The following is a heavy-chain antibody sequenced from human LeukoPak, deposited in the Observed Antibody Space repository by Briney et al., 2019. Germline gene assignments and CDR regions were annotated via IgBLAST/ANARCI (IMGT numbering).Heavy chain of an antibody. V-gene: IGHV4-34*01. CDR1: GGSFSGYY. J-gene: IGHJ6*02. Sequence: SETLSLTCAVYGGSFSGYYWSWIRQPPGKGLEWIGEINHSGSTNYNPSLKSRVTISVDTSKNQFSLKLSSVTAADTAVYYCARDPGYSYGSGDYGMDVWGQGTTVTVSS. D-gene: IGHD5-18*01. CDR3: ARDPGYSYGSGDYGMDV. CDR2: INHSGST.